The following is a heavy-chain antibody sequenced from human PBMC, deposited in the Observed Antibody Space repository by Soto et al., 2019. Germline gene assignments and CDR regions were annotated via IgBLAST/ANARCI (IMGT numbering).Heavy chain of an antibody. D-gene: IGHD3-22*01. CDR3: ARDRDSSGYKYYYYGMDV. V-gene: IGHV3-30-3*01. CDR1: GFTFSSYA. J-gene: IGHJ6*02. Sequence: GGSLRLSCAASGFTFSSYAMHWVRQAPGKGLEWVAVISYDGSNKYYADSVKGRFTISRDNSKNTLYLQMNSLRAEDTAVYYCARDRDSSGYKYYYYGMDVWGQGTTVTVSS. CDR2: ISYDGSNK.